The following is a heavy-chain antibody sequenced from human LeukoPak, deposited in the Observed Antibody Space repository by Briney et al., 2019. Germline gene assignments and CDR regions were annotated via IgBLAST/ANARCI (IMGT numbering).Heavy chain of an antibody. J-gene: IGHJ6*03. V-gene: IGHV3-48*03. CDR1: QFTFSNYE. CDR3: AKGGGYEAQYYYYYLDV. Sequence: GGSLRLSCAASQFTFSNYEMNWVRQAPGKGLEWVSSISTTGFTIYYADSMKGRFTISRDNAKNFLYLQMNSLRAEDTAVYYCAKGGGYEAQYYYYYLDVWGKGTTVTISS. CDR2: ISTTGFTI. D-gene: IGHD5-12*01.